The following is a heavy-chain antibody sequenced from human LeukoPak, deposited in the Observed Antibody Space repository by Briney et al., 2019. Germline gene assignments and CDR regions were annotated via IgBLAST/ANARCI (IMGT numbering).Heavy chain of an antibody. CDR3: AKGGSGGFDH. D-gene: IGHD3-10*01. V-gene: IGHV3-48*03. CDR2: ISNSGTAI. CDR1: GFTFSSYE. J-gene: IGHJ4*01. Sequence: PGGSLRLSCAASGFTFSSYEMNWVRQAPGKGLEWVSYISNSGTAIYYADSVKGRFTISRDNAKSSLYLQMNSLRAEDTAVYYCAKGGSGGFDHWGQGILVTVSS.